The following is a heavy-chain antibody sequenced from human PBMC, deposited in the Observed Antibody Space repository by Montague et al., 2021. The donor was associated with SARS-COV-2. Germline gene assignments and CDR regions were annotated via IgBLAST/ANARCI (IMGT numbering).Heavy chain of an antibody. CDR1: FFSVTASS. CDR3: VRHPHYDGLNGPPDF. D-gene: IGHD3-9*01. CDR2: VFYNKGT. V-gene: IGHV4-59*08. Sequence: LSLPFPFSFFSVTASSLIFIRQPPGKGLECFLDVFYNKGTNFNPSLNIRVAISVDTSKNQFSLRLTSVTAADTAFYYCVRHPHYDGLNGPPDFWDQGTLVTVSS. J-gene: IGHJ4*02.